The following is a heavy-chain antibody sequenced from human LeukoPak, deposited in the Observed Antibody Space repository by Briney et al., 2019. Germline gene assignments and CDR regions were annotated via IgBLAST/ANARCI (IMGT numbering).Heavy chain of an antibody. CDR2: ISASSSYI. V-gene: IGHV3-21*01. CDR3: AGHCSSTSCYTKHYDP. Sequence: GGSLRLSCAASGFTFSAYNINWVRQAPGKGLEWVSSISASSSYIYYADSVKGRFTISRDNAKNSLYLQMNSLRDEDTAVYYCAGHCSSTSCYTKHYDPWGQGTLVTVSS. CDR1: GFTFSAYN. D-gene: IGHD2-2*02. J-gene: IGHJ5*02.